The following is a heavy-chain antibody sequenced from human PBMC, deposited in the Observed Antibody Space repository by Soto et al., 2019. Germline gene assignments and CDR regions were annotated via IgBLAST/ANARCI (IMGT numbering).Heavy chain of an antibody. Sequence: GGSLRLPCAASGFGVRSNYMTGVSQDTAKGLEWLSVIYSGSQTYYADSVKGRFTISRDSSKNMLHLQMNGVRAEDTAVYYCARKEVAAHPPYFDTWGQGTMVTVSS. V-gene: IGHV3-66*01. J-gene: IGHJ3*02. D-gene: IGHD6-19*01. CDR2: IYSGSQT. CDR1: GFGVRSNY. CDR3: ARKEVAAHPPYFDT.